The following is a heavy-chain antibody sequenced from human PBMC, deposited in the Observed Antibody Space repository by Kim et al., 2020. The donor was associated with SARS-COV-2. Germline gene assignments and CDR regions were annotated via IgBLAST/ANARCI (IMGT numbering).Heavy chain of an antibody. J-gene: IGHJ6*02. V-gene: IGHV5-10-1*01. D-gene: IGHD2-15*01. CDR3: ARRWRGSVGLDV. Sequence: GESLKISCQGFGYNFTNYWITWVRQMPGKGLEWMGRIDPADSYTSYSPTFQGRVTISVDKSISTAYLQWSSLKASDTAMYYCARRWRGSVGLDVWGQGTTVTVSS. CDR2: IDPADSYT. CDR1: GYNFTNYW.